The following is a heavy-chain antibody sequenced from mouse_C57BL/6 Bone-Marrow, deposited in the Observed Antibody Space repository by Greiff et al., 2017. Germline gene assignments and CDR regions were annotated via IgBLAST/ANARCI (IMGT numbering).Heavy chain of an antibody. V-gene: IGHV1-82*01. Sequence: VQLVESGPELVKPGASVKISCKASGYAFSSSWMNWVKQRPGTGLEWIGRIYPGDGDTNYNGKFKGKATLTADKSSSTAYMQLSSLTSEDSAVYFCARSHGSSYWYFDVWGTGTTVTVSS. D-gene: IGHD1-1*01. CDR3: ARSHGSSYWYFDV. CDR1: GYAFSSSW. J-gene: IGHJ1*03. CDR2: IYPGDGDT.